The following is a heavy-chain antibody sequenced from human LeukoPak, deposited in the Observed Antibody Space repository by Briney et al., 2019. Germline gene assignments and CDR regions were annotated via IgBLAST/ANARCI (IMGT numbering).Heavy chain of an antibody. J-gene: IGHJ4*02. D-gene: IGHD3-22*01. CDR2: IYTSGST. V-gene: IGHV4-4*07. CDR3: ARAAEDSTGYYYSDY. CDR1: GGSISSYY. Sequence: SSETLSLTCTVSGGSISSYYWSWIRQPAGKGVEWIGRIYTSGSTNYNPSLKSRVTMSVDTSKNQFSLKLSSVTAADTAVYYCARAAEDSTGYYYSDYWGQGTLVTVSS.